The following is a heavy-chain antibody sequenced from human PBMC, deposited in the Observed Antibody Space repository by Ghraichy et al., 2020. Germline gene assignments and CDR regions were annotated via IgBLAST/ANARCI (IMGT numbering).Heavy chain of an antibody. CDR2: ISWDGGST. CDR1: GFTFDDYA. Sequence: GGSLRLSCAASGFTFDDYAMHWVRQARGKGLEWVSLISWDGGSTYYADSVKGRFTISRDNSKNSLYLQMNSLRAEDTALYYCAKDGRAYCGGDCYSEIDYWGQGTLVTVSS. V-gene: IGHV3-43D*03. J-gene: IGHJ4*02. D-gene: IGHD2-21*02. CDR3: AKDGRAYCGGDCYSEIDY.